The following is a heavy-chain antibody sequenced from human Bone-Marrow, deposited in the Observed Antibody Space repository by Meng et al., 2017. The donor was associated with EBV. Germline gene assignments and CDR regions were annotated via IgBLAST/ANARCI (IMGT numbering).Heavy chain of an antibody. CDR3: ARDDYGDY. Sequence: QEQLVESGXGVVQPGRSLRLSCSASGFAFNRNAMHWVRQAPGKGLEWVAAISYDGNNKDYVDSVKGRFTISRDNSKSTLYLQVSGLRAEDTAVYYCARDDYGDYWGQGTLVTVSS. CDR2: ISYDGNNK. CDR1: GFAFNRNA. V-gene: IGHV3-30*03. J-gene: IGHJ4*02.